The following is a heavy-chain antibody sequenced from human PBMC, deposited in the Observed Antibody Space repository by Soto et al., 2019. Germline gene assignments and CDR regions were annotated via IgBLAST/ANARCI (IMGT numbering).Heavy chain of an antibody. Sequence: QVQLQESGPGLVKPSGTLSLTCAVSGGSISSSNWWSWVRQPPGKGLEWIGEIYHSGSTNYNPSLKSGATIEVETAKNQFSLKLRSVTAAHTPVYYCARDLSYVSGHWAPETLATVSS. CDR3: ARDLSYVSGH. CDR1: GGSISSSNW. J-gene: IGHJ4*02. CDR2: IYHSGST. D-gene: IGHD3-10*01. V-gene: IGHV4-4*02.